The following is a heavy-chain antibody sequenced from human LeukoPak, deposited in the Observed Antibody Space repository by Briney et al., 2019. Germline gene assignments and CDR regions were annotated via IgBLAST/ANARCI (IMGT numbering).Heavy chain of an antibody. V-gene: IGHV4-34*01. CDR1: SGSFSGYY. Sequence: SETLSLTCAVYSGSFSGYYWSWIRQPPGKGLEWIGEINHSGSTNYNPSLKSRVTISVDTSKNQFSLKLSSVTAADTAVYYCARRHYCSSTSCFYNWFDPWGQGTLVTVSS. D-gene: IGHD2-2*01. CDR3: ARRHYCSSTSCFYNWFDP. J-gene: IGHJ5*02. CDR2: INHSGST.